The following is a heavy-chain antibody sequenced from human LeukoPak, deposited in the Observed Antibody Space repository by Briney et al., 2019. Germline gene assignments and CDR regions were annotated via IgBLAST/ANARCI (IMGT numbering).Heavy chain of an antibody. CDR2: IYHSGST. CDR3: ARESRGSGSYQYYFDY. D-gene: IGHD3-10*01. J-gene: IGHJ4*02. Sequence: KASWTLSLTCAVSGGSISSSNWWSWVRQPPGKGLEWIGEIYHSGSTNYNPSLKSRVTISVDKSKNQFSLKLSSVTAADTAVYYCARESRGSGSYQYYFDYWGQGTLVTVSS. CDR1: GGSISSSNW. V-gene: IGHV4-4*02.